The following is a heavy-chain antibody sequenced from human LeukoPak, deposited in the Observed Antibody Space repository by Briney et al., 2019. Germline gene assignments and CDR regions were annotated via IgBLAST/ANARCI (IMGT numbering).Heavy chain of an antibody. D-gene: IGHD3-3*01. CDR2: ISGSGGST. J-gene: IGHJ4*02. Sequence: GGSLRLSCAASGFTFSSYAMSWVRQAPGKGLEWVSAISGSGGSTYYADSVKGRFTISRDNSKNTLYLQMNSLRAEDTAVYYCAKVASVYDFWSAHGGYWGQGTLVTVSS. V-gene: IGHV3-23*01. CDR3: AKVASVYDFWSAHGGY. CDR1: GFTFSSYA.